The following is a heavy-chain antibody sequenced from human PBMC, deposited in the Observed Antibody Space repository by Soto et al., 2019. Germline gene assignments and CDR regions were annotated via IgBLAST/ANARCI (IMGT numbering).Heavy chain of an antibody. V-gene: IGHV4-59*01. J-gene: IGHJ4*02. CDR1: SVSISGYY. Sequence: PSETLSLTCTVSSVSISGYYCSWIRQPPGKGLEWIGYIYYSGSTHYNPSLKSRVTISVDTSKNQYSLRLSSVTTADTALYYCATGRVLYGSEYWGQGTLVTVSS. D-gene: IGHD3-10*01. CDR2: IYYSGST. CDR3: ATGRVLYGSEY.